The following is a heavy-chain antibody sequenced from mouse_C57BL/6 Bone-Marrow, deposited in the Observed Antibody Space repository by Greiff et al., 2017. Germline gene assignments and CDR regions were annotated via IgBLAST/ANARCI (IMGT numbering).Heavy chain of an antibody. CDR2: IYPGSGNT. V-gene: IGHV1-66*01. Sequence: QVQLKESGPELVKPGASVKISCKASGYSFTSYYIHWVKQRPGQGLEWIGWIYPGSGNTKYNEKFKGKATLTADTSSSTAYMQLSSLTSEDSAVYYCARLLWYLGDYWGQGTTLTVSS. J-gene: IGHJ2*01. CDR1: GYSFTSYY. CDR3: ARLLWYLGDY. D-gene: IGHD2-1*01.